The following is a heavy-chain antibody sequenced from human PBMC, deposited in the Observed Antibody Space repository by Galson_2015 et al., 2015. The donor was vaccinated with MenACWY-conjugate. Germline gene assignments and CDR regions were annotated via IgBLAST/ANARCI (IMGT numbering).Heavy chain of an antibody. J-gene: IGHJ6*02. CDR1: GYSFTNYW. Sequence: QSGAEVKKPGESLKISCKGSGYSFTNYWIAWVRQMPGKGLEWVGLIDPVNSNIRYNPSFQGQVTISADESISTAYLQWSSLKASDTAMYYCARHPPGGRGMDVWGRGTTVTVSS. V-gene: IGHV5-51*01. CDR3: ARHPPGGRGMDV. CDR2: IDPVNSNI. D-gene: IGHD1-26*01.